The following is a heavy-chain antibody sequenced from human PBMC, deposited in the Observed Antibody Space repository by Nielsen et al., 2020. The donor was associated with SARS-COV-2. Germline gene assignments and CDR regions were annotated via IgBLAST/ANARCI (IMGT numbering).Heavy chain of an antibody. V-gene: IGHV4-4*02. Sequence: SETLSLTCAVSGGSVSSNDWWTWVRQSPGKGLEWIGEVSHSGSINYNPSLKSRVTLSMDKSKRQFSLRLTSVSAADTAVYFCARGDLVVVPSPILGLGPFFYYFYLDA. CDR3: ARGDLVVVPSPILGLGPFFYYFYLDA. D-gene: IGHD2-2*01. CDR2: VSHSGSI. J-gene: IGHJ6*03. CDR1: GGSVSSNDW.